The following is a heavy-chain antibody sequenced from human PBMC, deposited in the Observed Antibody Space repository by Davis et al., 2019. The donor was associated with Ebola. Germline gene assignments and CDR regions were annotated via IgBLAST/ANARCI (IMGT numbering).Heavy chain of an antibody. V-gene: IGHV3-33*01. CDR3: ARDPPRHDILTGLFDY. CDR2: IWYDGSNK. J-gene: IGHJ4*02. Sequence: GGSLRLSCAASGFTFSSYGMHGVRQAPGKGLEWVAVIWYDGSNKYYADSVKGRFTISRDNSKNTLYLQMNSLRAEDTAVYYCARDPPRHDILTGLFDYWGQGTLVTVSS. D-gene: IGHD3-9*01. CDR1: GFTFSSYG.